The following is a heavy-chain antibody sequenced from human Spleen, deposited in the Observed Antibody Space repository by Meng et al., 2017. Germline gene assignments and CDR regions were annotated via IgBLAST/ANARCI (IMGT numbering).Heavy chain of an antibody. Sequence: QVQLQESGPGLVKPSETLSLICAVSGASFSGYYWSWIRQPPGKGLEWIGDINHSGTTNYNPSLKGRVTISVGTSRGQFSLTLRSVAAADTAVYYCAVKDYTFWSGYSSYYWGQGTLVTVSS. V-gene: IGHV4-34*01. J-gene: IGHJ4*02. CDR3: AVKDYTFWSGYSSYY. CDR2: INHSGTT. CDR1: GASFSGYY. D-gene: IGHD3-3*01.